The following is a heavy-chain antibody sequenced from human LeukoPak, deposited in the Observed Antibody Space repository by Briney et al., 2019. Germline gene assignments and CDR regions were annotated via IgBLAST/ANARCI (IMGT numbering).Heavy chain of an antibody. CDR1: GFTFSNYG. D-gene: IGHD6-13*01. V-gene: IGHV3-30*02. Sequence: GGSLRLSCAASGFTFSNYGMHWVRQAPGKGLEWVAFIRYDGSNKYYADSVKGRFTISRDNSKNTLYLQMNSLRAEDTAVYYCAKERAAAGTYGYWGQGTLVTVSS. CDR2: IRYDGSNK. J-gene: IGHJ4*02. CDR3: AKERAAAGTYGY.